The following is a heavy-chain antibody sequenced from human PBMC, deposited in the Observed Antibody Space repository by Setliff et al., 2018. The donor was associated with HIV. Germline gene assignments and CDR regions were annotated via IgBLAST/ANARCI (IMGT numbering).Heavy chain of an antibody. V-gene: IGHV4-61*02. CDR1: GGSISSASYY. CDR2: IYHSGTT. J-gene: IGHJ6*03. Sequence: SETLSLTCTVSGGSISSASYYWSWIRQPAGKGLEWIGRIYHSGTTYYNPSLRSRVTISVDTSKNQFSLKLSSGTAADTAVYYCARQGDGYKGYYDSSSSWGRYYYYHMDVWGQGTTVTVSS. D-gene: IGHD3-22*01. CDR3: ARQGDGYKGYYDSSSSWGRYYYYHMDV.